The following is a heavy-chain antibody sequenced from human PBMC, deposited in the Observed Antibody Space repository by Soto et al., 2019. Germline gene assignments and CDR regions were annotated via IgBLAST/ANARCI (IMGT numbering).Heavy chain of an antibody. CDR3: ARDLNYDFPTARSPSDY. Sequence: PGGSLRLSCAASGFTLSGSVIYWVRQPSGKGLEWVGRIRSRSNGYATAYAASVRGRFTISRDDSKNTLYLQMNSLRAEDTAVYYCARDLNYDFPTARSPSDYWGQGTLVTVSS. CDR1: GFTLSGSV. V-gene: IGHV3-73*01. CDR2: IRSRSNGYAT. D-gene: IGHD3-3*01. J-gene: IGHJ4*02.